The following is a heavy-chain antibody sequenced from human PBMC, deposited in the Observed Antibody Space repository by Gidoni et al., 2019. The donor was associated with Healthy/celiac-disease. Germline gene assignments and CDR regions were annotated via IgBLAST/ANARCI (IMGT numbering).Heavy chain of an antibody. CDR2: IYPGDSDT. CDR1: GYSFTSYW. J-gene: IGHJ1*01. V-gene: IGHV5-51*01. D-gene: IGHD6-6*01. Sequence: EVQLVQSGAEVKKPGESLTISCKGSGYSFTSYWIGWVRQMPGKGLEWMGIIYPGDSDTRYSPSFQGQVTISADKSISTAYLQWSSLKASDTAMYYCARLPFVGQLAAGYFQHWGQGTLVTVSS. CDR3: ARLPFVGQLAAGYFQH.